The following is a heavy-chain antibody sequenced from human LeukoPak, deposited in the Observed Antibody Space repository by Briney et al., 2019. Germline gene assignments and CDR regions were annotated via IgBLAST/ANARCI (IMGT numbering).Heavy chain of an antibody. J-gene: IGHJ6*02. CDR2: TSYDGSNK. Sequence: GGSLRLSCAASGFTFSSYAMHWVRQAPGKGLEGVAVTSYDGSNKYYEDSVKGRFTISRDNSKNTLYLQMNSLRAEDTAVYYCAREERELLLGYGMDVWGQGTTVTVSS. CDR3: AREERELLLGYGMDV. V-gene: IGHV3-30-3*01. D-gene: IGHD1-26*01. CDR1: GFTFSSYA.